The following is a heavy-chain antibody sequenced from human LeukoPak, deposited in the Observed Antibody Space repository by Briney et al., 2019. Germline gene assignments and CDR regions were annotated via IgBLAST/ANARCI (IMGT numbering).Heavy chain of an antibody. CDR3: ARGGERGTYYFDS. V-gene: IGHV4-59*01. Sequence: SETLSLTCTVSGGSISSYYWSWIRQPPGKGLEWIGYIYYSGSTNYSPSLKSRVTISVDTSKNQFSLKLSSVTAADTAVYYCARGGERGTYYFDSWGQGTLVTVSS. CDR2: IYYSGST. CDR1: GGSISSYY. D-gene: IGHD3-16*01. J-gene: IGHJ4*02.